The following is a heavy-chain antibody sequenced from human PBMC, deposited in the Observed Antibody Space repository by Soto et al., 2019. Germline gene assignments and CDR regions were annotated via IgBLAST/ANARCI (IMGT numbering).Heavy chain of an antibody. J-gene: IGHJ5*02. CDR2: IRHYGSEK. CDR1: GFTFETYW. Sequence: EVQLVESGGGLVQPGGSLRLSCAASGFTFETYWMSWVRQAPGKGLEWVANIRHYGSEKFYVDSVKGRFTISRDNAKNSLYLYMNSLRVEETDVYYCVRVNGRRTVTIGLWFDPWGQGTLVTVSS. CDR3: VRVNGRRTVTIGLWFDP. D-gene: IGHD4-17*01. V-gene: IGHV3-7*05.